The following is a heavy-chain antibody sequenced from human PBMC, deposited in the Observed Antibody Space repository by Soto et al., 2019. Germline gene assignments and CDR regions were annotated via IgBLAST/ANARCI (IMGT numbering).Heavy chain of an antibody. D-gene: IGHD3-10*01. V-gene: IGHV3-7*01. CDR1: GFTFSSYW. J-gene: IGHJ4*02. Sequence: EVQLVESGGGLVQPGGSLRLSCAASGFTFSSYWMSWVRQAPGKGLERVANIKQDGSEKYYVDSVKGRFTIARDNAKNSLYRQMNSMRAEDTAVYYCARDDLWFGEYAFDYWGQGTLVIVSA. CDR3: ARDDLWFGEYAFDY. CDR2: IKQDGSEK.